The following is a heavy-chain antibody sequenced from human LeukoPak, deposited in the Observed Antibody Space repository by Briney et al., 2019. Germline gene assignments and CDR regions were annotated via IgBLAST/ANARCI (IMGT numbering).Heavy chain of an antibody. Sequence: GGSLRLSCAASGFTFSSFTMNWVRQAPGKGLEWVSYISSSSSTIYYADSVKGRFTISRDNAKNSLYLQMNSLRAEDTAVYYCARDSSSWTEDYFDYWGQGTLVTVSS. CDR1: GFTFSSFT. V-gene: IGHV3-48*04. CDR3: ARDSSSWTEDYFDY. CDR2: ISSSSSTI. J-gene: IGHJ4*02. D-gene: IGHD6-13*01.